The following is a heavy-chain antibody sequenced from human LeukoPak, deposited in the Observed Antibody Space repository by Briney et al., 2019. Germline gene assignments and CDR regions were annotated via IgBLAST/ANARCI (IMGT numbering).Heavy chain of an antibody. Sequence: PGRSLRLSCAASGFTFDDYAMHWVRQAPGKGLEWVSGISWNSGFIGYADSVKGRFTISRDNAKNSLYLQMNSLRAEDMALYYCAKESTVTPGNVNWFDPWGQGTLATVSS. CDR1: GFTFDDYA. CDR3: AKESTVTPGNVNWFDP. D-gene: IGHD4-17*01. V-gene: IGHV3-9*03. CDR2: ISWNSGFI. J-gene: IGHJ5*02.